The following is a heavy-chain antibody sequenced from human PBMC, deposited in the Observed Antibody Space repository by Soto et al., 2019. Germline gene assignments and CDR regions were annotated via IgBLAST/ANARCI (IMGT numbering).Heavy chain of an antibody. CDR1: GFTFSSYA. CDR3: ARDHDEWLLRFMDV. V-gene: IGHV3-30-3*01. CDR2: ISYDGSNK. Sequence: QVQLVESGGGVVQPGRSLRLSCAASGFTFSSYAMHWVRQAPGKGLEWVAVISYDGSNKYYADSVKGRFTISRDNXXNTLYLQMNSLRAEDTAVYYCARDHDEWLLRFMDVWGQGTTVTVSS. D-gene: IGHD3-3*01. J-gene: IGHJ6*02.